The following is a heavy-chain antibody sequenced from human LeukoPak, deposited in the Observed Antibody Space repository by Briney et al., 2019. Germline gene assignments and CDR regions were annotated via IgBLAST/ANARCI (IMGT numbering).Heavy chain of an antibody. J-gene: IGHJ6*03. CDR3: AREGFSRGYYQYYYMDV. Sequence: NPGGSLRLSCAASGFTFSEFYMAWIRQAPGKGLEWISSISSSGASIYYAGSVRGRFTISRDNAKNSLYLQMNSLRAEDTAVYYCAREGFSRGYYQYYYMDVWGKGTTVTVSS. CDR1: GFTFSEFY. V-gene: IGHV3-11*04. CDR2: ISSSGASI. D-gene: IGHD3-3*02.